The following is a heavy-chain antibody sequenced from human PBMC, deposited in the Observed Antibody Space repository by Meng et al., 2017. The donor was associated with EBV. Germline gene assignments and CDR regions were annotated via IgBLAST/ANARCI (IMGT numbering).Heavy chain of an antibody. CDR1: GSTFTGNY. J-gene: IGHJ4*02. CDR3: ARVGIAVAGTGDY. D-gene: IGHD6-19*01. V-gene: IGHV1-2*06. Sequence: QVQLVASGAEGKKPGASVKGSCKASGSTFTGNYRHWVRQAPGQGLEWMGRINPNSGGTNYAQKFQGRVTMTRDTSISTAYMELSRLRSDDTAVYYCARVGIAVAGTGDYWGQGTLVTVSS. CDR2: INPNSGGT.